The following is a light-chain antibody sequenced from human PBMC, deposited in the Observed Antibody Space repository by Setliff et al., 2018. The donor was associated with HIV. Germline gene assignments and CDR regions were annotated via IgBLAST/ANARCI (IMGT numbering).Light chain of an antibody. Sequence: QSALTQPPSVSAAPGQKVSISCSGSSSNIGNKYVSWYQQLPGTAPKLLIYDNDKRPSGIPDRFSGSKSGTSATLGITGLQTGDEADYYCGTWDTSLSAGVFGGGTKVTVL. V-gene: IGLV1-51*01. CDR2: DND. CDR3: GTWDTSLSAGV. J-gene: IGLJ2*01. CDR1: SSNIGNKY.